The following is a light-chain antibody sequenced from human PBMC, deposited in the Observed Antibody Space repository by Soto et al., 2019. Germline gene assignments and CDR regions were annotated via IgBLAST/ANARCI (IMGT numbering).Light chain of an antibody. J-gene: IGKJ1*01. CDR2: AAS. Sequence: DIKMTQSPSSLPASVGDRVTITCRASQGIGNYLAWYQQKPGKVPKLLIYAASTLQSGVPSRFSGSGSGTDFTLTISSLQPEDVATYYCQKYNSAPWTFGQGTKVEIK. V-gene: IGKV1-27*01. CDR1: QGIGNY. CDR3: QKYNSAPWT.